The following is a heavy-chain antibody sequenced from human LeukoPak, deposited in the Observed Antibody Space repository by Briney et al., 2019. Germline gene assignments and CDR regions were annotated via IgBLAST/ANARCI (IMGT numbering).Heavy chain of an antibody. CDR3: TKGLSYSIDY. V-gene: IGHV3-30*02. CDR1: GFIFSDYG. J-gene: IGHJ4*02. CDR2: VRYDGSEK. Sequence: GGSLRLSCGASGFIFSDYGMHWVRQAPGKGLEWVAFVRYDGSEKYYADSVQGRLIISRDNSRNTLYLQMNSLRGEDTAVYYCTKGLSYSIDYWGQGTLVTVSS. D-gene: IGHD4-11*01.